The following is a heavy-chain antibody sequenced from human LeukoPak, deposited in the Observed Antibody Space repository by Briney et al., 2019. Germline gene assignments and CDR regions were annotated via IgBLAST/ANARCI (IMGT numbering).Heavy chain of an antibody. D-gene: IGHD3-10*01. J-gene: IGHJ4*02. V-gene: IGHV4-30-4*01. Sequence: SQTLSLTCTVSGGSISSGDYYWSWIRQPPGKGLEWIGYIYYSGSTYYNPSLKSRVTISVDTSKNQFSLKLSSVTAADTAVYYCARWTSRTYYYGSGSYLTASFDWGQGTLVTVSS. CDR1: GGSISSGDYY. CDR2: IYYSGST. CDR3: ARWTSRTYYYGSGSYLTASFD.